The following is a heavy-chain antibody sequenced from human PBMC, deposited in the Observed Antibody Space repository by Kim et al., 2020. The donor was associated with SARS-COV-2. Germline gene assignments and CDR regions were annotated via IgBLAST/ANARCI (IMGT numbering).Heavy chain of an antibody. Sequence: YAESVKGRFTSSRDNSKNTSYLQMNSLKVDDTAVYYCARAGSNGEVASFDLWGPGTMVTVSS. V-gene: IGHV3-73*01. D-gene: IGHD2-15*01. J-gene: IGHJ3*01. CDR3: ARAGSNGEVASFDL.